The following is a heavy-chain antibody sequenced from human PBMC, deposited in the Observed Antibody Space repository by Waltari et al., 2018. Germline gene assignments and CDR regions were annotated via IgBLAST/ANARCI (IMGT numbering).Heavy chain of an antibody. CDR1: GCTSRDYW. D-gene: IGHD3-22*01. V-gene: IGHV3-74*01. CDR3: ASGYYYSVFDS. Sequence: EVQLVESGGGLVQPGGSLRLSCVASGCTSRDYWMHWVRQAPGKGLMWVSRIDSDGSTTNYADSVKGRFTISRDNAKNTAYLQINSLRAEDTAVYYCASGYYYSVFDSWGQGTLVTVSS. J-gene: IGHJ4*02. CDR2: IDSDGSTT.